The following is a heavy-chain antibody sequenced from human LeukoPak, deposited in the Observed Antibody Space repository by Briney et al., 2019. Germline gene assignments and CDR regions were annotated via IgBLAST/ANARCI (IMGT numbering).Heavy chain of an antibody. CDR2: INHSGST. CDR1: GGSFSGYY. J-gene: IGHJ4*02. CDR3: ARGLGQFDY. Sequence: SETLSLTCAVYGGSFSGYYWSWIRQPPGKGLEWIGEINHSGSTSYNPSLKSRVTISVDTSKNQFSLKLSSVTAADTAVYYCARGLGQFDYWGQGTLVTVSS. V-gene: IGHV4-34*01.